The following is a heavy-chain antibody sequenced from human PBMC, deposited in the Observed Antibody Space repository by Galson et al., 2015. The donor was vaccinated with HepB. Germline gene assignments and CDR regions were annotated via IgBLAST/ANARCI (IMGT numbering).Heavy chain of an antibody. CDR1: GDSISTYL. J-gene: IGHJ4*02. D-gene: IGHD3-16*01. CDR2: IYYSGSI. CDR3: ARQEGIKIPFDY. Sequence: ETLSLTCTVSGDSISTYLWSWIRQPPGKGLEWIGHIYYSGSINYNPSLKSRVTVSIDTSKNQFSLKLRSVTAADTAVYYCARQEGIKIPFDYWGQGTLVTVSS. V-gene: IGHV4-59*08.